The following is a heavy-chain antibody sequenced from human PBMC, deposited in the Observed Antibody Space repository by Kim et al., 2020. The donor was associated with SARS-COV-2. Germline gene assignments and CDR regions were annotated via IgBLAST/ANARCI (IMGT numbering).Heavy chain of an antibody. Sequence: GGSLRLSCAASGFTFSSYGIHWVRQPPGKGLEWVAAISYDGNNKYYADSVKDRFTISRDNSKNALYLQMNSLRPEDTAMYYCAKRGDDNWFDPWGQGTLVTVSS. CDR3: AKRGDDNWFDP. J-gene: IGHJ5*02. D-gene: IGHD3-16*01. V-gene: IGHV3-30*18. CDR1: GFTFSSYG. CDR2: ISYDGNNK.